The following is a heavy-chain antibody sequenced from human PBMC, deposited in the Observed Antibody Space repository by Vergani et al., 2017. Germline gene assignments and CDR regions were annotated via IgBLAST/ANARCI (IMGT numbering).Heavy chain of an antibody. Sequence: QVKLQESGPGLVKPSETLSLTCTVSGASVNSYYWSWIRQPPGKGLEWMGYVSFRGATLYDPSVKGRMTTSLNTSSTQFSLYLTSVTAADTAVYYCARSRRYYGAGSPDYWGQGTLVTVSS. D-gene: IGHD3-10*01. CDR1: GASVNSYY. CDR2: VSFRGAT. V-gene: IGHV4-59*02. J-gene: IGHJ4*02. CDR3: ARSRRYYGAGSPDY.